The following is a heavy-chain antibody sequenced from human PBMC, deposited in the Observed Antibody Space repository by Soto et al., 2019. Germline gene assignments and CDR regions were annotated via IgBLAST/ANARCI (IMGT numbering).Heavy chain of an antibody. CDR2: ISSSSSYT. CDR1: GFTFSDYY. Sequence: SGGSLRLSCAASGFTFSDYYMSWIRQAPGKGLEWVSYISSSSSYTNYADSVKGRFTISRDNAKNSLYLQMNSLRAEDTAVYYCAREGGTLAQEDNYYYGMDVWGQGTTVTVS. V-gene: IGHV3-11*06. D-gene: IGHD2-15*01. CDR3: AREGGTLAQEDNYYYGMDV. J-gene: IGHJ6*02.